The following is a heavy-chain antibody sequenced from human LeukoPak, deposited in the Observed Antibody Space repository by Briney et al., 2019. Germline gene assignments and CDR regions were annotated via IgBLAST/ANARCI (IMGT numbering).Heavy chain of an antibody. CDR1: GGSISSSTYY. V-gene: IGHV4-39*01. Sequence: TSETLSLTCTVSGGSISSSTYYWGWIRRPPGKGLEWIGSVYYSGSTYYNPSLKSRVTVSVDTSKNQFSLNLSSVTAADTAVYYCVRGSTLRHYQYWGQGTLVTVSS. CDR2: VYYSGST. D-gene: IGHD3-16*01. CDR3: VRGSTLRHYQY. J-gene: IGHJ4*02.